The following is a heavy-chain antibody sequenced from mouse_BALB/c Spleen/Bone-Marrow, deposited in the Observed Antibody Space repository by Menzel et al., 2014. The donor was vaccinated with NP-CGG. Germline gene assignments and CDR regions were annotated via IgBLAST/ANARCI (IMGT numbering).Heavy chain of an antibody. V-gene: IGHV1S29*02. CDR3: AAHGAY. J-gene: IGHJ3*01. Sequence: EVQGVESGPELVKPGASVKISCMASGYTFTDYSMHWVKQSHGKSLGWIGYIYPYNGGTGYNQNFKSKATLTVDNSYRTAYMELRSLTSEDSAVYYCAAHGAYWGQGTLVTVSA. CDR2: IYPYNGGT. CDR1: GYTFTDYS.